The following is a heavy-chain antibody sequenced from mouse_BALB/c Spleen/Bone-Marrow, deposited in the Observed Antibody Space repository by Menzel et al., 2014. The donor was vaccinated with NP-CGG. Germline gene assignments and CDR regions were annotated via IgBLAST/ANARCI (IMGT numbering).Heavy chain of an antibody. D-gene: IGHD2-1*01. J-gene: IGHJ4*01. CDR2: IYPANGDT. CDR1: GFNIKDTY. Sequence: VHVKQSGAELVKPGASVKLSCTASGFNIKDTYMHWVKQRPEQGLEWIGRIYPANGDTKYDPKFQGKATITADTSSNTAYLQLSNLTSEDTAVYYCARYGNGLMDYWGQGTSVTVSS. CDR3: ARYGNGLMDY. V-gene: IGHV14-3*02.